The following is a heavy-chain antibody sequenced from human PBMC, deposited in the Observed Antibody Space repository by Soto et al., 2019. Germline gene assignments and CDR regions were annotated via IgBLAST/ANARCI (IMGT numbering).Heavy chain of an antibody. D-gene: IGHD3-10*01. V-gene: IGHV3-7*03. CDR2: IRQDGGAQ. CDR3: VRGGHGSGSYLGSY. Sequence: EVQLVESGGGLAQPGGSLRLSCVASGFTFTPGWMSWVRQAPGQGLEWVANIRQDGGAQYYVDSVKGRFTISRDNAKNSVYLQMDSLRAEDTAVYYCVRGGHGSGSYLGSYWGQGILVTVSS. J-gene: IGHJ4*02. CDR1: GFTFTPGW.